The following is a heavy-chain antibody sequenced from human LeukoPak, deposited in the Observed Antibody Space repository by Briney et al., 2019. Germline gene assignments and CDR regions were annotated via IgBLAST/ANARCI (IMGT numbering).Heavy chain of an antibody. CDR3: ARESDGYDFWSGFDY. V-gene: IGHV4-59*01. CDR1: GGSISSYY. Sequence: PSETLSLTCTVSGGSISSYYWSWIRQPPGKGLEWIGYIYYSGSTNYNPSLKSRVTISVDTSKNQFSLKLSSVTAADTAEYYCARESDGYDFWSGFDYWGQGTLVTVSS. D-gene: IGHD3-3*01. CDR2: IYYSGST. J-gene: IGHJ4*02.